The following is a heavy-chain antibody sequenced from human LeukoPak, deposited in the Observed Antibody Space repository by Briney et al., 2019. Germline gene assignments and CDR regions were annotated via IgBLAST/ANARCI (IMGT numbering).Heavy chain of an antibody. D-gene: IGHD2-2*02. CDR1: GFTFSNYC. CDR2: INNDASTT. Sequence: GGSLRLSCEASGFTFSNYCMYWVRQAPGKGLVWVSRINNDASTTTYADSVKGRFSISRDNAKTTLYLQMNSLRAEDTAVYYCARGHCSSTTCYNAFDIWGQGTMVTVSS. CDR3: ARGHCSSTTCYNAFDI. J-gene: IGHJ3*02. V-gene: IGHV3-74*01.